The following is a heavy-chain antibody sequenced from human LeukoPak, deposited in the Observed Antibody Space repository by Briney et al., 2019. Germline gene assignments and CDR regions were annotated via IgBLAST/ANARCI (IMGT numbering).Heavy chain of an antibody. D-gene: IGHD2-2*01. V-gene: IGHV4-61*03. Sequence: SETLSLTCTVSGAYLKSGGYDWSWIRQPPGKGLEWTGYIYYSGSTNYNPSLQSRVTISVHPSKKHFYMPLRSVTAADTAVYYCARVWDCSSSICHYYFDYWGQGTLVTVSS. CDR3: ARVWDCSSSICHYYFDY. CDR2: IYYSGST. J-gene: IGHJ4*02. CDR1: GAYLKSGGYD.